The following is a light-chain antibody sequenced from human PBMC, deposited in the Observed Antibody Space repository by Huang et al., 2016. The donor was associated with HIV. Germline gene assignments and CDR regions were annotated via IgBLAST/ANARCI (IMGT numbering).Light chain of an antibody. J-gene: IGKJ1*01. CDR3: QQSYRAVGA. Sequence: DIQMTQSPSSLSASIGDTVTITCRASQSISTYLNWYQHKQGRAPRRLIYTASTLQSGVPPRFSGSGSGTNFSLTITSLQVEDYATYYCQQSYRAVGAFGQGTKVEIK. CDR1: QSISTY. CDR2: TAS. V-gene: IGKV1-39*01.